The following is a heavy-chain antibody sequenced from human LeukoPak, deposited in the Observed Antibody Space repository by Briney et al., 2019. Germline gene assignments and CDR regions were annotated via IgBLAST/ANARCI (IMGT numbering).Heavy chain of an antibody. V-gene: IGHV1-18*01. CDR3: ARVYSSGWPAGSWFDP. CDR1: RYTFTSYG. Sequence: ASVKVSCTASRYTFTSYGISWVRQAPGQGLEWMGWISAYNGNSNYAQKLQGGVTMTTDTSTSTAYMELRSLRSDDTAVYYCARVYSSGWPAGSWFDPWGQGTLVTVSS. D-gene: IGHD6-19*01. J-gene: IGHJ5*02. CDR2: ISAYNGNS.